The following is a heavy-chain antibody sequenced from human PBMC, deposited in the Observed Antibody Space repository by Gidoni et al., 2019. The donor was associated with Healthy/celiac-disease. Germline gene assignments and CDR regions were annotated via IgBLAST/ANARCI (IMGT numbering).Heavy chain of an antibody. CDR2: IKSKTDGGTT. J-gene: IGHJ4*02. CDR3: TTPDPSIAAPSYYFDY. CDR1: GFTFSNAW. Sequence: VQLVESGGGVVEPGGSLRLSCAASGFTFSNAWLSWVRQAPGEGLEWVGRIKSKTDGGTTDYAAPVKGRFTISRDDSQHTLYLQMNSLKTEDTAVYYCTTPDPSIAAPSYYFDYWGQGTLVTVSS. V-gene: IGHV3-15*01. D-gene: IGHD6-25*01.